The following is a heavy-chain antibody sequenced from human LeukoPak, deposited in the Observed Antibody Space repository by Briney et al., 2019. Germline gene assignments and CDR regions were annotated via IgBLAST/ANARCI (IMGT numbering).Heavy chain of an antibody. D-gene: IGHD5-24*01. CDR1: GGSISSSSYY. V-gene: IGHV4-39*01. CDR2: VYYSGST. CDR3: ARRRRWLQSQATPFDY. Sequence: PSETLSLTCTVSGGSISSSSYYWGWIRQPPGTGLEWIGSVYYSGSTYYNPSLKSRVTISVDTSKNQFSLKLSSVTAADTAIYYCARRRRWLQSQATPFDYWGQGTLVTVSS. J-gene: IGHJ4*02.